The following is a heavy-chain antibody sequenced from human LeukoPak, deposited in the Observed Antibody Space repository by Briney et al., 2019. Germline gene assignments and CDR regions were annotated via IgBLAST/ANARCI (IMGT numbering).Heavy chain of an antibody. CDR3: ARAQGIAAAGAFDY. J-gene: IGHJ4*02. CDR1: GGTFSSYA. V-gene: IGHV1-69*13. CDR2: IIPIFGTA. Sequence: ASVKVSCKASGGTFSSYAISWVRQAPGQGLEWMGGIIPIFGTANYAQKFQGRVTITADESTSTAYMELSSLRSEDTAVYYCARAQGIAAAGAFDYWAREPWSPSPQ. D-gene: IGHD6-13*01.